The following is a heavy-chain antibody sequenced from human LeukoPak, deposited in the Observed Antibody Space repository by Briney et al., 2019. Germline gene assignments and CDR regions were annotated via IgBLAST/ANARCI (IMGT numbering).Heavy chain of an antibody. J-gene: IGHJ4*02. D-gene: IGHD4-17*01. Sequence: GGSLRLSCAASGFIFNNYAMNWVRQAAGKGLEWVSSISGGGETTYYADSAKGRFTISRDNSQNTLYLQMNSLRAEDTAVYYCARDYADYVGYFFFDYWGQGTLVTVSS. CDR1: GFIFNNYA. CDR2: ISGGGETT. V-gene: IGHV3-23*01. CDR3: ARDYADYVGYFFFDY.